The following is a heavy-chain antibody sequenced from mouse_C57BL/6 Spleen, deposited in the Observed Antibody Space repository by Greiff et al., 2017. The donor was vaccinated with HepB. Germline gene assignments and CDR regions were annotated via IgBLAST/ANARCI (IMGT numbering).Heavy chain of an antibody. CDR2: IDPETGGT. V-gene: IGHV1-15*01. CDR1: GYTFTDYE. CDR3: TRPPTHDGYFYYFDY. J-gene: IGHJ2*01. D-gene: IGHD2-3*01. Sequence: VQLQQSGAELVRPGASVTLSCKASGYTFTDYEMHWVKQTPVHGLEWIGAIDPETGGTAYNQKFKGKAILTADKSSSTAYMELRSLTSEDSAVYYCTRPPTHDGYFYYFDYWGQGTTLTVSS.